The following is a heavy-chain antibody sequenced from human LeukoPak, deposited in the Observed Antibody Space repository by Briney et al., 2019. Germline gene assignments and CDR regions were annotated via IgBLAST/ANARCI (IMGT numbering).Heavy chain of an antibody. CDR1: GFTFGDYA. CDR2: IRSKAYGGTT. D-gene: IGHD5-18*01. V-gene: IGHV3-49*04. CDR3: TRLYSYGPTT. Sequence: GGSLRLSCTASGFTFGDYAVSWVRQAPGMGLEWLGLIRSKAYGGTTEFAASVEGRCTISRDDSKSVAYLQMNSLKTEDTAVYYCTRLYSYGPTTWGQGTLVTVSS. J-gene: IGHJ5*02.